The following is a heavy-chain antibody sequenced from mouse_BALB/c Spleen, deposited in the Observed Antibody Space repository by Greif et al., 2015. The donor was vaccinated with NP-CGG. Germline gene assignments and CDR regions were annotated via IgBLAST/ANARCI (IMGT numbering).Heavy chain of an antibody. CDR3: ARNTGFFDY. J-gene: IGHJ2*01. CDR1: GFTFSSFG. D-gene: IGHD2-2*01. V-gene: IGHV5-17*02. CDR2: ISSGSSTI. Sequence: EVKVVESGGGLVQPGGSRKLSCAASGFTFSSFGMHWVRQAPEKGLGWVAYISSGSSTIYYADTVKGRFTISRDNPKNTLFLQMTSLRSEDTAMYYCARNTGFFDYWGQGTTLTVSS.